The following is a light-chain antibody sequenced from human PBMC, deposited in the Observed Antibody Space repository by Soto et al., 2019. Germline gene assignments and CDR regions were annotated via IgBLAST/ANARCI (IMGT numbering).Light chain of an antibody. CDR1: QTISSW. J-gene: IGKJ1*01. V-gene: IGKV1-5*03. CDR2: KAS. CDR3: QHYNSYSEA. Sequence: DIQVTQSHSFVSASVADRVTISSRASQTISSWLAWYQQKPGKAPKLLIYKASTLKSGVPSRFSGSGSGTEFTLTISSLQPDDFATYYCQHYNSYSEAFGQRTKVDI.